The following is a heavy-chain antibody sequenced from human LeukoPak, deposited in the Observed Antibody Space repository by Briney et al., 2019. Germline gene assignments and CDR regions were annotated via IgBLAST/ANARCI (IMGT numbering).Heavy chain of an antibody. D-gene: IGHD3-10*01. CDR3: ARDNSGSYYPDY. J-gene: IGHJ4*02. Sequence: PGGSLRLSCVASGFTFSTYAMSWVRQAPGKGPEWVSVINNSGGRTYYADSVKGRFTISRDNSKNTLHLQMNSLRAEDTAVYYCARDNSGSYYPDYWGQGTLVTVSS. CDR1: GFTFSTYA. V-gene: IGHV3-23*01. CDR2: INNSGGRT.